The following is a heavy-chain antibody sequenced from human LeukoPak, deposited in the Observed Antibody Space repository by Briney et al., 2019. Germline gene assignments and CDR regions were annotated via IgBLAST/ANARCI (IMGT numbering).Heavy chain of an antibody. Sequence: GGSLRLSCAASGFTFDDYTRHWVRQAPGKGLEWVSVISWDGGSTYYADSVKGRFTISRDNSKNSLYLQMNSLSTEDTALYYCATLWMTTADYWGQGTLVTVSS. V-gene: IGHV3-43*01. CDR2: ISWDGGST. D-gene: IGHD4-11*01. CDR1: GFTFDDYT. CDR3: ATLWMTTADY. J-gene: IGHJ4*02.